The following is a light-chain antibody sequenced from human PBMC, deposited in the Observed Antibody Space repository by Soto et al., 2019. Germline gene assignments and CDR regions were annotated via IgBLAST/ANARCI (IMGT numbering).Light chain of an antibody. CDR3: CSYVGNSAWV. Sequence: QSVLTQPASLSGSPGQSITISCTGTSSDVGGYNYVSWYQQHPGKAPKLMIYDVSNRPSGVSNRFSESKSGNTASLTISGLQAEDEADYYCCSYVGNSAWVFGSGTKVTVL. CDR1: SSDVGGYNY. CDR2: DVS. V-gene: IGLV2-23*02. J-gene: IGLJ1*01.